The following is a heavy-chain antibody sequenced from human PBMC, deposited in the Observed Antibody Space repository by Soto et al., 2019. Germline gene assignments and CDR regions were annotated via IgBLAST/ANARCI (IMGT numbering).Heavy chain of an antibody. Sequence: GESPKIPCKGPGYSLPSYWIGWVRQMPGKGLERMGFIYYDYSDTRYSPSFQGQVTISADKSISTAYLQWSSMKASYTAMYYCASPASRDGGAFDIWGQGTMVTVSS. J-gene: IGHJ3*02. CDR3: ASPASRDGGAFDI. CDR1: GYSLPSYW. D-gene: IGHD2-15*01. CDR2: IYYDYSDT. V-gene: IGHV5-51*01.